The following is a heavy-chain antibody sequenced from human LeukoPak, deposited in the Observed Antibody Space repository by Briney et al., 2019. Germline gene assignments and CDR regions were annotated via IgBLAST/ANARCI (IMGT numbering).Heavy chain of an antibody. Sequence: GGSLRLSCAATGFTLSNYAIHWGRQAPGKGLEWVAFISDDGSRQNYADSVRGRFTISRENSKNTLNLQMNSLRAEDTAVYYCVKDRTGTYTLDYWGQGTLVTVSS. J-gene: IGHJ4*02. V-gene: IGHV3-30-3*01. CDR3: VKDRTGTYTLDY. CDR2: ISDDGSRQ. D-gene: IGHD3-10*01. CDR1: GFTLSNYA.